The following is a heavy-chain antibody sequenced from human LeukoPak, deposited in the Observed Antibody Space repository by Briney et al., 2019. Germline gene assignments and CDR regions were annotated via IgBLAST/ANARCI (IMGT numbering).Heavy chain of an antibody. J-gene: IGHJ5*02. CDR1: GGSFSGYY. V-gene: IGHV4-34*01. CDR2: INHSGST. Sequence: SETLPLTCAVYGGSFSGYYWSWIRQPPGKGLEWIGEINHSGSTNYNPSLKSRVTISVDTSKNQFSLKLSSVTAADTAVYYCARGRRGYSYGQNWFDPWGQGTLVTVSS. D-gene: IGHD5-18*01. CDR3: ARGRRGYSYGQNWFDP.